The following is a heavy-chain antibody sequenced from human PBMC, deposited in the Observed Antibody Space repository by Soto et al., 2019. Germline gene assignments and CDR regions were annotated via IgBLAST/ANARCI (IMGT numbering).Heavy chain of an antibody. D-gene: IGHD2-2*02. Sequence: ASVKVSCKASGYTLTRYAMHWVRQAPGQRLEWMGWINAGNGNTKYSQKFQGRVTITRDTSASTAYMELSSLRSEDTAVYYCAKSATVPAAIAYWGQGTLVTVSS. V-gene: IGHV1-3*01. J-gene: IGHJ4*02. CDR2: INAGNGNT. CDR3: AKSATVPAAIAY. CDR1: GYTLTRYA.